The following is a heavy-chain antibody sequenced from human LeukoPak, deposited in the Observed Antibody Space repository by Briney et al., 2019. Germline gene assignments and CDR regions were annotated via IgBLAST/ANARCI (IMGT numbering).Heavy chain of an antibody. Sequence: GEFLKISCKGSGYSFTSYWIGWVRQMPGKGLEWMGIIYPGDSDTRYSPSFQGQVTISADKSISTAYLQWSSLKASDTAMYYCAREHIVVVPAAIHRAFDIWGQGTMVTVSS. CDR2: IYPGDSDT. J-gene: IGHJ3*02. CDR1: GYSFTSYW. D-gene: IGHD2-2*01. CDR3: AREHIVVVPAAIHRAFDI. V-gene: IGHV5-51*01.